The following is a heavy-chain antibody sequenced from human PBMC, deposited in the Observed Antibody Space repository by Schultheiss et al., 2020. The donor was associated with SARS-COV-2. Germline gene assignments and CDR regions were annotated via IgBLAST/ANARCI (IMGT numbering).Heavy chain of an antibody. CDR3: ARQTGVFDY. CDR2: IYYSGST. D-gene: IGHD1-1*01. V-gene: IGHV4-39*01. J-gene: IGHJ4*02. CDR1: GGSISSGDYY. Sequence: SETLSLTCTVSGGSISSGDYYWSWIRQPPGKGLEWIGSIYYSGSTNYNPSLKSRVTISVDTSKNQFSLKLSSVTAADTAVYYCARQTGVFDYWGQGTLVTVSS.